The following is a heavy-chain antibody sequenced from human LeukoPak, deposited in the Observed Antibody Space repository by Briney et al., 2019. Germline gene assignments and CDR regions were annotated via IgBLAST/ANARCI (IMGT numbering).Heavy chain of an antibody. V-gene: IGHV4-59*01. J-gene: IGHJ4*02. CDR1: GGSISSYY. D-gene: IGHD6-19*01. CDR2: IYYSGST. CDR3: ARARTAAYSSGWYYFDY. Sequence: SETLSLTCTVSGGSISSYYWSWIRQPPGKGLDWIGYIYYSGSTNYNPSLKSRVTISVDTSKNQFSLKLSSVTAADTAVYYCARARTAAYSSGWYYFDYWGQGTLVTVSS.